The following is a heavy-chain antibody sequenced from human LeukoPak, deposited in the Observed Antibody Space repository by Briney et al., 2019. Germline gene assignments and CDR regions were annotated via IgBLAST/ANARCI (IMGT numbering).Heavy chain of an antibody. CDR1: GGSISTDSHS. Sequence: SQTLSLTCTVSGGSISTDSHSWSWIRQPPGQGLEWIGEINHSGSTNYNPSLKSRVTISVDTSKNRFSLKLSSVTAADTAVYYCARTFGGVIVSPSDSWGQGTLVTVSS. J-gene: IGHJ4*02. V-gene: IGHV4-30-2*01. D-gene: IGHD3-16*02. CDR2: INHSGST. CDR3: ARTFGGVIVSPSDS.